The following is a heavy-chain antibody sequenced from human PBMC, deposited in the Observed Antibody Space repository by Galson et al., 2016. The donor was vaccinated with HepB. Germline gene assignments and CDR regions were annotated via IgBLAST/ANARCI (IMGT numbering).Heavy chain of an antibody. V-gene: IGHV1-46*01. Sequence: SVKVSCKASGFTLTNYCMNWVRQAPGQGLEWMGIINPSGGSTSYAQKFQGRVAMTRDTATNTVYMEVSSLRSEDTAVYYCAREQSAVRFGESYGFEIWGRGT. D-gene: IGHD3-10*01. CDR1: GFTLTNYC. CDR2: INPSGGST. CDR3: AREQSAVRFGESYGFEI. J-gene: IGHJ3*02.